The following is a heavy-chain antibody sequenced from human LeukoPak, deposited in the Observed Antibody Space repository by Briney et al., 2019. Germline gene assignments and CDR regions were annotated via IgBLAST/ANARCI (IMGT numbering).Heavy chain of an antibody. CDR1: GGTFSGYA. V-gene: IGHV1-69*05. J-gene: IGHJ4*02. Sequence: SVTVSCKASGGTFSGYAISWVRQAPGQGLEGMGGIIPIFGTANYAQKLQGRVTITTDESTSTAYMELSSLRSDDTAVYYCARGTYYYDSCGYGYWGQGTLVTVSS. D-gene: IGHD3-22*01. CDR2: IIPIFGTA. CDR3: ARGTYYYDSCGYGY.